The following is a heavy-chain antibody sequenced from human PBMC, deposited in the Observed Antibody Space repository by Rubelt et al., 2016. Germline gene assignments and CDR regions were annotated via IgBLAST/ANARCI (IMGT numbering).Heavy chain of an antibody. CDR3: AKGAGHTYYYDSSERYYFDY. Sequence: GGSLRLSCAASGFTFSSYAMSWVRQAPGKGLEWVSAISGSGGSTYYADSVKGRFTISRDNSKNTLYLQMNSLRAEDTAVYYCAKGAGHTYYYDSSERYYFDYWGQGTLVTVSS. CDR2: ISGSGGST. CDR1: GFTFSSYA. V-gene: IGHV3-23*01. J-gene: IGHJ4*02. D-gene: IGHD3-22*01.